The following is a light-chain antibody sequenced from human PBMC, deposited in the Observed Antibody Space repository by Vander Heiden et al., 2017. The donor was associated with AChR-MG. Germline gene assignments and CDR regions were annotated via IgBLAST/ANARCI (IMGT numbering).Light chain of an antibody. CDR2: GAS. CDR1: QTVSNY. Sequence: IVLTPSPGTLSLSPPATAALSGRTCQTVSNYLAWYQQKPREAPRLLIYGASSRATGISDRFSSSGAGTDFTLTISRLEPEDFAVYYCHQYGSSQYTFGQGTKLEIK. CDR3: HQYGSSQYT. J-gene: IGKJ2*01. V-gene: IGKV3-20*01.